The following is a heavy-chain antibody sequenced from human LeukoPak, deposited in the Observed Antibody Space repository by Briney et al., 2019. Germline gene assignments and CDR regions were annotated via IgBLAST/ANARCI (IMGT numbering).Heavy chain of an antibody. CDR1: GYTFTSYG. J-gene: IGHJ5*02. CDR3: ARDMRDIAAAELDP. CDR2: ISAYNGNT. Sequence: GASVKVSCKASGYTFTSYGISWVRQAPGQGLEWMGWISAYNGNTNYAQKLRGRVTMTTDTSTSTAYMELRSLRSDDTAVYYCARDMRDIAAAELDPWGQGTLVTVSS. V-gene: IGHV1-18*01. D-gene: IGHD6-13*01.